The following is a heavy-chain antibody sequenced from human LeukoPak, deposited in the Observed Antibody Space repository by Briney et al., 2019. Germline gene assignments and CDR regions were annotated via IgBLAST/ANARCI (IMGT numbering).Heavy chain of an antibody. CDR1: GFTFSSYE. V-gene: IGHV3-49*04. CDR2: IRSKAYGGTT. Sequence: GGSLRLSCAASGFTFSSYEMNWVRQAPGKGLEWVGFIRSKAYGGTTEYAASVKGRFTISRDDSKSIAYLQMNSLKTEDTAVYYCIRERSGSGSYREDYWGQGTLVTVSS. D-gene: IGHD1-26*01. J-gene: IGHJ4*02. CDR3: IRERSGSGSYREDY.